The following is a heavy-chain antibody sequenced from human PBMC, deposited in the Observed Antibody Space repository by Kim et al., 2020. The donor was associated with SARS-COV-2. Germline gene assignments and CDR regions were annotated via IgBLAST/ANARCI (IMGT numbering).Heavy chain of an antibody. Sequence: GGSLRLSCAASGFTFTNFAMSWVRQAPGEGLEWVSSISGGTLSTYYADSVKGRFTTPRDNSKNRLYLQMNSLRAEDTAVYYCAKDYDFWSGYYGHWGQGTLVTVSS. V-gene: IGHV3-23*01. CDR2: ISGGTLST. D-gene: IGHD3-3*01. J-gene: IGHJ4*02. CDR1: GFTFTNFA. CDR3: AKDYDFWSGYYGH.